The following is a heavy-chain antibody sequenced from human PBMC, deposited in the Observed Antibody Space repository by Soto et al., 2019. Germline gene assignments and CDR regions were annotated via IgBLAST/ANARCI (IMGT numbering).Heavy chain of an antibody. CDR3: AKGDTLVGAPYYFDY. CDR2: ISGSGGST. V-gene: IGHV3-23*01. J-gene: IGHJ4*02. Sequence: PGGSLRLSCAASGFTFSSYARSWVRQAPGKGLEWVSAISGSGGSTYYADSVKGRFTISRDNSKNTLYLQMNSLRAEDTAVYYCAKGDTLVGAPYYFDYWGQGTLVTVSS. CDR1: GFTFSSYA. D-gene: IGHD1-26*01.